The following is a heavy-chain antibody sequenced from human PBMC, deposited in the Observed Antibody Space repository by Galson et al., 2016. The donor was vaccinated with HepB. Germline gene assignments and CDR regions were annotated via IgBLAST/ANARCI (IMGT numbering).Heavy chain of an antibody. CDR2: IDYSGST. J-gene: IGHJ4*02. CDR1: SGSISSIHYY. Sequence: TLSLTCTVSSGSISSIHYYWSWIRQHPGEGLEWIGHIDYSGSTYYNPSLKSGDTISRDTSKSQFFLKLSSVTAADTAVDYCARAARSGYSVFDYWGQGTLVTVSS. CDR3: ARAARSGYSVFDY. D-gene: IGHD3-22*01. V-gene: IGHV4-31*03.